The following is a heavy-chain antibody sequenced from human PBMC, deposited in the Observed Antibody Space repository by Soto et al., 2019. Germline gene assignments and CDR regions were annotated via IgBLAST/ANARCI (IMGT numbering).Heavy chain of an antibody. D-gene: IGHD6-13*01. CDR3: ATDSSVTAAGSGGWFDT. V-gene: IGHV3-30*03. CDR2: ISFDGGSQ. Sequence: QVQLVESGGGVVQPGRSLRLSCAASGFSFNTYGLHWVRQAPGKGLEWVAAISFDGGSQYYADSVKGGSTISRYNSNSTLYLQMNSLGAEDTATYYCATDSSVTAAGSGGWFDTWGEGTLVIVSS. J-gene: IGHJ5*02. CDR1: GFSFNTYG.